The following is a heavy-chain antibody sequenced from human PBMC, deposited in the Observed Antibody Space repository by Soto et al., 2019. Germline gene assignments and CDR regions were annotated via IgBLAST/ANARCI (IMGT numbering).Heavy chain of an antibody. V-gene: IGHV4-30-4*08. CDR3: ARAKFLAGDLQPYLNY. D-gene: IGHD3-3*01. Sequence: PSETLSLTCTVSGGSISSSSYYWGWIRQPPGKGLEWIGNIYYSGSTYYNPSLKSRVTISVDTSKNQFSLKLSSVTAADTAVYYCARAKFLAGDLQPYLNYWGQGTLVTVSS. J-gene: IGHJ4*02. CDR2: IYYSGST. CDR1: GGSISSSSYY.